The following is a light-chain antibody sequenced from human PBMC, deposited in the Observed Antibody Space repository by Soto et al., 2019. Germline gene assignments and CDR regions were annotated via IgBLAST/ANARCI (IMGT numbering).Light chain of an antibody. CDR1: QSLSSSY. Sequence: ETALAHSPSRLPCWHRVRGPFSCLSSQSLSSSYVAWYQQKPGQAPRLLIYGASSRATGIPDRFSGSGSGTDFTLTISRLEPEDFAVYYCQQYGKSRTFGQGTKVDIK. CDR2: GAS. J-gene: IGKJ1*01. CDR3: QQYGKSRT. V-gene: IGKV3-20*01.